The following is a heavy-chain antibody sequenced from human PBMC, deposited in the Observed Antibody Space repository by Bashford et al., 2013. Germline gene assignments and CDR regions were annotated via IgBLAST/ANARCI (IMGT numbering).Heavy chain of an antibody. Sequence: FSSYAISWVRQAPGQGLEWMGWIIPILDTANYAQKFQGRVTITADESTSTAYMELSSLRSEDTAVYYCARRGESRYCSGGSCSFDYWGQGTLVTVSS. CDR2: IIPILDTA. J-gene: IGHJ4*02. CDR1: FSSYA. CDR3: ARRGESRYCSGGSCSFDY. D-gene: IGHD2-15*01. V-gene: IGHV1-69*01.